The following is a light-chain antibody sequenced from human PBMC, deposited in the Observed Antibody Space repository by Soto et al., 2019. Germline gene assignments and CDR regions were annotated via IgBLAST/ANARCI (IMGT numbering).Light chain of an antibody. Sequence: EIVLTQSPATLSLSPGERATLSCRASQSVSTYLAWYQQKPGQAPRLLIYDASNRATGIPARFSGSGSGTDFTLTINSLAPEDFAVYYCQQRRNWPGAFGHGTKLDIK. CDR2: DAS. V-gene: IGKV3-11*01. J-gene: IGKJ3*01. CDR3: QQRRNWPGA. CDR1: QSVSTY.